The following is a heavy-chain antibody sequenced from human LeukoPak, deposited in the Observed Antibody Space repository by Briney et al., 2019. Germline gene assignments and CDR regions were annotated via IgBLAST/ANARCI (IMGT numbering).Heavy chain of an antibody. CDR1: GGSISSHY. J-gene: IGHJ6*03. CDR2: IYYSGST. V-gene: IGHV4-59*11. D-gene: IGHD2-15*01. CDR3: ARKSRGGRGYYMDV. Sequence: SETLSLTCTVSGGSISSHYWSWIRQPPGKGLEWIGYIYYSGSTNYNPSLKSRVTISVDTSKTQFSLKLSAVAAADTAVYSCARKSRGGRGYYMDVWGKGTTVTVSS.